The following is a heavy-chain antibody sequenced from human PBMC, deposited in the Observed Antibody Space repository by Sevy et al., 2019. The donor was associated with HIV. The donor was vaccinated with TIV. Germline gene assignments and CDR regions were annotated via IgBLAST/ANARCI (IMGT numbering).Heavy chain of an antibody. Sequence: SETLSLTCAVYGGSFSGYYWSWIRQPPGKGLEWIGEINHSGSTNYNPSLKSRVTISVDTSKNQFCLKLSSVTAADTAVYYWARGEGDLTIWGQGTLVTVSS. J-gene: IGHJ4*02. D-gene: IGHD3-3*01. CDR3: ARGEGDLTI. V-gene: IGHV4-34*01. CDR1: GGSFSGYY. CDR2: INHSGST.